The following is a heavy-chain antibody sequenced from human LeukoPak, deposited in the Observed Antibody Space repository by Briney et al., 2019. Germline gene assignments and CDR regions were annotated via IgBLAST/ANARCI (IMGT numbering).Heavy chain of an antibody. CDR3: ARGDDILTGYYPFDY. D-gene: IGHD3-9*01. CDR2: IYYSGGT. V-gene: IGHV4-39*07. CDR1: GASISGSNYY. J-gene: IGHJ4*02. Sequence: SETLSLTCTVSGASISGSNYYWGWIRQPPGKGLEWIGSIYYSGGTYYNLSLKSRVTISVDTSKNQFSLKLSSVTAADTAVYYCARGDDILTGYYPFDYWGQGTLVTVSS.